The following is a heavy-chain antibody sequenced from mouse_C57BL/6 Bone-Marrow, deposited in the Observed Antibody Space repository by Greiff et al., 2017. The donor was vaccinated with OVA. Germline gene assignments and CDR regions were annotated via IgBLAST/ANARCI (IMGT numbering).Heavy chain of an antibody. CDR2: IDPSDSYT. J-gene: IGHJ3*01. CDR3: ARSRAPWFAY. CDR1: GYTFTRYW. Sequence: VQLQQSGAELVMPGASVKLSCKASGYTFTRYWLHWVKQRPGQGLEWIGEIDPSDSYTNYNQKFKGKSTLTVDKSSSTAYMQLSSLTSEDSAVYYCARSRAPWFAYWGQGTLVTVSA. V-gene: IGHV1-69*01.